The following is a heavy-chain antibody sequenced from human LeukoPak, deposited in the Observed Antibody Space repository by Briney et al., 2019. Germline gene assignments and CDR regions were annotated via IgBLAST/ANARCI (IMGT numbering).Heavy chain of an antibody. V-gene: IGHV3-23*01. CDR2: ISGSDDRT. CDR1: GFTVSSNY. J-gene: IGHJ3*02. CDR3: AKAFREYSSTSYSAFDI. Sequence: GGSLRLSCAASGFTVSSNYMSWVRQAPGKGLEWVSAISGSDDRTNYADSVKGRFSISRDNSKNMLFMQMASLRADDTAVYYCAKAFREYSSTSYSAFDIWGQGTMVTVSS. D-gene: IGHD6-6*01.